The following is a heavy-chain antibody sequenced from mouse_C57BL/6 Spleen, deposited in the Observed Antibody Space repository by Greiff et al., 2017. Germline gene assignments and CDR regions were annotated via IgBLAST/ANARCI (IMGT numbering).Heavy chain of an antibody. Sequence: EVQLQQSGPELVKPGASVKIPCKASGYTFTDYNMDWVKQSHGKSLEWIGDINPNNGGTIYNQKFKGKATLTVDKSSSTAYMELRSLTSEDTAVYYCARGGYPYWYFDVWGTGTTVTVSS. V-gene: IGHV1-18*01. CDR1: GYTFTDYN. CDR3: ARGGYPYWYFDV. CDR2: INPNNGGT. D-gene: IGHD3-1*01. J-gene: IGHJ1*03.